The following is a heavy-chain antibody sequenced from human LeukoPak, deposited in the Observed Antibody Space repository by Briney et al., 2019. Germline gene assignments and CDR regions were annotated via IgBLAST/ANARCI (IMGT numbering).Heavy chain of an antibody. D-gene: IGHD1-7*01. J-gene: IGHJ4*02. CDR2: ISGSGGST. CDR1: GFTFNTYT. CDR3: ARDMDYRPIGNYYYGY. Sequence: PGGSLRLSCAASGFTFNTYTMNWVRQAPGKGLEWVSTISGSGGSTYYADSVKGRFTISRDNSKNTLYLQMNSLRAEDTAVYYCARDMDYRPIGNYYYGYWGQGTLVTVSS. V-gene: IGHV3-23*01.